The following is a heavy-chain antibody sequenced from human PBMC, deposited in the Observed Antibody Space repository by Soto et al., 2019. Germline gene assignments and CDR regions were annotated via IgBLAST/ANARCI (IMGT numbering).Heavy chain of an antibody. CDR3: SKYQGVVGAAFDY. D-gene: IGHD2-21*01. V-gene: IGHV3-43*01. CDR1: GFTFDDYT. J-gene: IGHJ4*02. Sequence: GGSLRLSCAASGFTFDDYTMHWVRQAPGKGLEWVSLISWDGGSTYYADSVKGRFNISRDNSKNSLYLQMNSLRTEDYSVYYGSKYQGVVGAAFDYWGQGTLVTVSS. CDR2: ISWDGGST.